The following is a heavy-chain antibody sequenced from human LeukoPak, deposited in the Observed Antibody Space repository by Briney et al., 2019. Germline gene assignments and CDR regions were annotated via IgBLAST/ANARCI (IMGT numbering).Heavy chain of an antibody. CDR3: ARLVVPPGNRGWYYEH. V-gene: IGHV3-7*03. CDR1: GFTFNNYW. Sequence: PGGSLRLSCAASGFTFNNYWMGWVRQGPGEGLEWVANINQGGSEKYYVDSVKGRFTISRDNAKNSLDLQMNSLRVEDTAIYYCARLVVPPGNRGWYYEHWGQGTLVTVSS. J-gene: IGHJ4*02. D-gene: IGHD2-2*01. CDR2: INQGGSEK.